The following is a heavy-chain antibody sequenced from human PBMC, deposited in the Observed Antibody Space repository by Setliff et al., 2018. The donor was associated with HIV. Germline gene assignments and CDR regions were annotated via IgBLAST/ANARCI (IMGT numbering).Heavy chain of an antibody. V-gene: IGHV3-15*07. CDR2: IKSKSEGGTT. CDR3: TTDLGGSYHGWNY. Sequence: GGSLRLSCAASGLSVNNAWMNWVRQAPGKGLEWVGRIKSKSEGGTTNYAAPVKGRFTISRDDSKNTLYLQMNSLKTEDTAVYYCTTDLGGSYHGWNYWGQGTLVTVSS. CDR1: GLSVNNAW. J-gene: IGHJ4*02. D-gene: IGHD1-26*01.